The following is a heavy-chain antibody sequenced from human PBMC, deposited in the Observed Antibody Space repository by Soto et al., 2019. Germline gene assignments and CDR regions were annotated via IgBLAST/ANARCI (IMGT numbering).Heavy chain of an antibody. V-gene: IGHV3-21*01. CDR2: ISSSSSYI. CDR3: ARWYYYDSELNDAFDI. D-gene: IGHD3-22*01. CDR1: GFTFSSYS. Sequence: GGSLRLSCAASGFTFSSYSMNWVRQAPGKGLEWVSSISSSSSYIYYADSVKGRFTISRDNAKNSLYLQMNSLRAEDTAVYYCARWYYYDSELNDAFDIWGQGTMVTVSS. J-gene: IGHJ3*02.